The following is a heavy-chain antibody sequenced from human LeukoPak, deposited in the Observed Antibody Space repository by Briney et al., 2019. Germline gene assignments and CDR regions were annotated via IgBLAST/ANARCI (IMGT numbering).Heavy chain of an antibody. J-gene: IGHJ5*02. CDR3: ARSHSGSYFNWFDP. V-gene: IGHV4-59*01. CDR1: GGSITNYY. CDR2: IYYSGST. D-gene: IGHD1-26*01. Sequence: SETLSLTCTVSGGSITNYYWSWIRQPPGKGLEWIGYIYYSGSTNYNPSLKSRVTISVDTSKNQFSLKLSSVTAADTAVYYCARSHSGSYFNWFDPWGQGTLVTVSS.